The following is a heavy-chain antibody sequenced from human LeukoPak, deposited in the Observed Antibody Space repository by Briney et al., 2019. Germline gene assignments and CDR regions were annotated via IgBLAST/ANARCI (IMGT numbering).Heavy chain of an antibody. CDR1: GFTFSNFY. CDR2: ITSSDSYT. J-gene: IGHJ6*02. V-gene: IGHV3-11*06. Sequence: GGSLRLSCAASGFTFSNFYMSWIRQAPGKGLECISYITSSDSYTSYADSVKGRFTISRDNAKNSLYLQMNSLRADDTAVYFYARSLSSSSRYGMDVWGQGTTVTVSS. CDR3: ARSLSSSSRYGMDV. D-gene: IGHD6-6*01.